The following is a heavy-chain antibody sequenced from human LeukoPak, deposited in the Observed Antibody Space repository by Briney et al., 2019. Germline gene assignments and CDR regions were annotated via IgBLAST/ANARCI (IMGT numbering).Heavy chain of an antibody. J-gene: IGHJ4*02. CDR1: GGSISSYS. CDR3: ATHPPKVCTGGSCTDY. CDR2: IYYSGST. V-gene: IGHV4-59*01. Sequence: TETLSLTCTVSGGSISSYSWSWIRQPPGKGLEWIGYIYYSGSTNYNPSLKSRVTISVDMSKNQFSLKLSSVTAADTAVYYCATHPPKVCTGGSCTDYWGQGTLVTVSS. D-gene: IGHD2-15*01.